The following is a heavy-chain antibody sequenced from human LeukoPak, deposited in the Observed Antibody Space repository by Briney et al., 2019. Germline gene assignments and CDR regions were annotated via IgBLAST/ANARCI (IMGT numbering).Heavy chain of an antibody. V-gene: IGHV3-48*01. J-gene: IGHJ5*02. D-gene: IGHD1-1*01. CDR1: GFTSSTYE. CDR3: ARAQLGFDP. Sequence: GGSLRLSSAPSGFTSSTYEINSVPAGPGKGLERWSHISTSSSSIHYADSVKSRFTISRDNSKNTLYLQMNSLRVEDTAMYYCARAQLGFDPWGQGTLVTVSS. CDR2: ISTSSSSI.